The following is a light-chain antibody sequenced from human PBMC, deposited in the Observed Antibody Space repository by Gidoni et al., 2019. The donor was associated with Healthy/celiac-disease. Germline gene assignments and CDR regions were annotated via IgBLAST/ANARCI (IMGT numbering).Light chain of an antibody. CDR2: GAS. J-gene: IGKJ1*01. V-gene: IGKV3-15*01. CDR3: QQYNNWPGGP. CDR1: QSVSST. Sequence: EIVMTQSPATLSVSPGERATLSCRASQSVSSTLAWYQQKPGQAPRLLIYGASTRATGIPARFSGSGSGTEFTLTISSLQSEDFAVYYCQQYNNWPGGPFGQGTKVEIK.